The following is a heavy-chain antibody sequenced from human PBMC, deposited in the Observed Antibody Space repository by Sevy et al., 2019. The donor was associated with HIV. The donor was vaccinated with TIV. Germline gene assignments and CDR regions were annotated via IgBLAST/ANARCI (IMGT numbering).Heavy chain of an antibody. D-gene: IGHD5-18*01. V-gene: IGHV3-23*01. CDR1: GFTFSSYA. Sequence: GGSLRLSCAASGFTFSSYAMSWVRQAPGKGLEWVSAISGSGGSTYYADSVKGRFTISRDNSENTLYLQMNSLRAEDTAVYYCAKWSASDTAMVRAFDYWGQGTLVTVSS. J-gene: IGHJ4*02. CDR3: AKWSASDTAMVRAFDY. CDR2: ISGSGGST.